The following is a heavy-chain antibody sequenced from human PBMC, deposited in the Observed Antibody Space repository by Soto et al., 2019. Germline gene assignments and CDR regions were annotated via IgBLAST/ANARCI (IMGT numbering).Heavy chain of an antibody. Sequence: QVQLIQSEAEVKKPGSSVRVSCTASGGIFGSHGFSWVRQAPGQRLEWVGGFIPIFRTLTYTEKFQARVRISADESTNTGYLYLSSLTSEDTAVYYCVRDRRIYYSDPHDEFVASDYEVWGQGTMFSVSS. D-gene: IGHD3-22*01. V-gene: IGHV1-69*01. J-gene: IGHJ3*01. CDR1: GGIFGSHG. CDR2: FIPIFRTL. CDR3: VRDRRIYYSDPHDEFVASDYEV.